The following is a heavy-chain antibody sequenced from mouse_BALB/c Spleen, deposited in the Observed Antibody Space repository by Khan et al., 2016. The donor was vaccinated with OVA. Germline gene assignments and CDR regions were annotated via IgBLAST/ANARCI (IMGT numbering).Heavy chain of an antibody. CDR2: VSTGGGYT. J-gene: IGHJ3*01. V-gene: IGHV5-6*01. Sequence: EVELVESVGDLVKPGGSLKLSCAASGFTFSTYGMSWVRQTPDKRLEWVATVSTGGGYTYYPDSVKGRFTISRDNAKNTLYLQMSSLKSEDTAMFYCARLAYYYDSEGFAYWGQGTLVTVSA. CDR3: ARLAYYYDSEGFAY. D-gene: IGHD1-1*01. CDR1: GFTFSTYG.